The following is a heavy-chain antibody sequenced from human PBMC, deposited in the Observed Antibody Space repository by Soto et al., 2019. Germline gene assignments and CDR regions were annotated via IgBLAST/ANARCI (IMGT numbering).Heavy chain of an antibody. CDR3: ARAAHYYDHYFDY. CDR2: IYYSGST. CDR1: GGSISSGDYY. J-gene: IGHJ4*02. D-gene: IGHD3-22*01. V-gene: IGHV4-30-4*01. Sequence: SETLSLTCTVSGGSISSGDYYWSWIRQPPGKGLEWIGYIYYSGSTYYNPSLKSRVTISVDTSKNQFSLKLSSVPAADSVLYNCARAAHYYDHYFDYWGQGPLVTVS.